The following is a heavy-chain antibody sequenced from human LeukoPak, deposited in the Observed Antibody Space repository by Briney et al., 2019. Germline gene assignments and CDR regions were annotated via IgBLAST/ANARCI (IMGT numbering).Heavy chain of an antibody. CDR3: VLGHYGGLFDN. CDR1: GFTFTRYD. CDR2: ISNDENNK. V-gene: IGHV3-30-3*01. J-gene: IGHJ4*02. Sequence: GGSLRLSCAASGFTFTRYDMHWVRQAPGKGLEWVAVISNDENNKDYGNSVKGRFTIARDNSKNTLFLQMNSLRVGDTAVYYCVLGHYGGLFDNWGQGALVIVSS. D-gene: IGHD4-23*01.